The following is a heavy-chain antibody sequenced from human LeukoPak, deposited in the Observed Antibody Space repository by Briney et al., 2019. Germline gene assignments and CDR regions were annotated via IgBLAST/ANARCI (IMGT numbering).Heavy chain of an antibody. V-gene: IGHV3-48*01. CDR1: GFTFSSSA. D-gene: IGHD6-6*01. J-gene: IGHJ3*02. CDR2: ITSSNIV. CDR3: AKDLKYSSSFDAFDI. Sequence: GGSLRLSCAASGFTFSSSAMNWVRQAPGKGLECVSSITSSNIVYYADSVRGRFTISRDNAKNSLYLQMNSLRAEDTAVYYCAKDLKYSSSFDAFDIWGQGTMVTVSS.